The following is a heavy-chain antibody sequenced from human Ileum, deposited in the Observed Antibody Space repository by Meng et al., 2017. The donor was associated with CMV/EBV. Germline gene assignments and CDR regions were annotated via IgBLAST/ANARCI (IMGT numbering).Heavy chain of an antibody. Sequence: GESLKISCAASGLIVSDYYMTWVRQAPGKGLEWVSVLFGTDERYYADSVRGRFTISRDNSKNTLSLQMNSLRGEDTAVYYCANRPSSEVVPAVIGDYWGQGTLVTVSS. CDR1: GLIVSDYY. CDR2: LFGTDER. V-gene: IGHV3-66*02. CDR3: ANRPSSEVVPAVIGDY. J-gene: IGHJ4*02. D-gene: IGHD2-2*02.